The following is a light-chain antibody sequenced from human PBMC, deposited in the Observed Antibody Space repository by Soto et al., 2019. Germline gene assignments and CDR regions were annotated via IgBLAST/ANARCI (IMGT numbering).Light chain of an antibody. Sequence: EIVMTQSPATLSVSPGERATLSCRASQSISNNLVWYQQKLGQAPRLLIYGASTGATGVPARFSGSGSGTEFTLTISNLQSEDLAVYYCQQYTHWPPYTFGQGTKLEIK. CDR3: QQYTHWPPYT. CDR1: QSISNN. V-gene: IGKV3-15*01. J-gene: IGKJ2*01. CDR2: GAS.